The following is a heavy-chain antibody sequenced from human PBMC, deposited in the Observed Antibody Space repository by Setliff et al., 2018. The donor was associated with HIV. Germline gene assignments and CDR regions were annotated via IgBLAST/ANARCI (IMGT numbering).Heavy chain of an antibody. D-gene: IGHD1-26*01. J-gene: IGHJ4*02. V-gene: IGHV4-34*01. CDR1: GGSFSDYY. CDR3: ARGGFKWSGSYADY. CDR2: IKHSGST. Sequence: TLSLTCAVHGGSFSDYYWTWIRQPPGKGLEWIGEIKHSGSTNYNPSLKSRVTISVDTAKNQFSLNLTSVTAADTAVYYCARGGFKWSGSYADYWGQGTLVTVS.